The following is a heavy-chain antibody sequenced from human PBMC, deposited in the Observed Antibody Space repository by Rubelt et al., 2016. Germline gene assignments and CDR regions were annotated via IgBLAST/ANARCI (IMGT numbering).Heavy chain of an antibody. CDR3: AARVSKVDY. Sequence: QVQLQQWGAGLLKPSETLSLTCAVYGGSFSGYYWSWIRQPPGKGLEWIGEINHSGSTNYNPSLKGRVTISVDTSKNQFSLKLSYVTAADTAVYYCAARVSKVDYWGQGTLVTVSS. CDR1: GGSFSGYY. D-gene: IGHD4-11*01. CDR2: INHSGST. J-gene: IGHJ4*02. V-gene: IGHV4-34*01.